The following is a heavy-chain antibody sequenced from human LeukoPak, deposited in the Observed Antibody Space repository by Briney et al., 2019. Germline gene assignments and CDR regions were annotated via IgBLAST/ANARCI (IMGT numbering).Heavy chain of an antibody. D-gene: IGHD3-22*01. CDR3: ARGGPRGYCDSGYSRLDY. Sequence: PGGSLRLSCAASGYTACRIYMSWVRQAPGKGLEWVSIIYSGGSTKYADSVKGRFTISRDNSKNTLSLQMNSLRAEDTAVYYCARGGPRGYCDSGYSRLDYWGQGTLVTVSS. CDR2: IYSGGST. J-gene: IGHJ4*02. V-gene: IGHV3-66*01. CDR1: GYTACRIY.